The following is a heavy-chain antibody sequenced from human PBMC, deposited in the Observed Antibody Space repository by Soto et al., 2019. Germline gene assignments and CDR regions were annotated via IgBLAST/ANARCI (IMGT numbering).Heavy chain of an antibody. V-gene: IGHV1-58*02. Sequence: SVKVSCKASGFTFTSSAMQWVRQARGQRLEWIGWIVVGSGNTNYAQKFQERVTITRDMSTSTAYMELSSLRSEDTAVYYCAADPLYDFWCGHPRPPTDYYMDVWGKGTTVTVSS. D-gene: IGHD3-3*01. CDR2: IVVGSGNT. CDR3: AADPLYDFWCGHPRPPTDYYMDV. J-gene: IGHJ6*03. CDR1: GFTFTSSA.